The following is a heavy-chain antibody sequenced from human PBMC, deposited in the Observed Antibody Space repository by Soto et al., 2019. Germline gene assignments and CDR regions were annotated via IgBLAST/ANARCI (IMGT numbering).Heavy chain of an antibody. Sequence: SETLSLTCAVYGGSFSDYYWSWIRQPPGKGLEWIGEIIHSGRTNYNPSLKSRVTISEDTSKNQFSLKLSSVTAAGTAVYYCARGRGGWFINQLLNAFDIWGQGTMVTVSS. CDR1: GGSFSDYY. D-gene: IGHD2-2*01. J-gene: IGHJ3*02. CDR2: IIHSGRT. CDR3: ARGRGGWFINQLLNAFDI. V-gene: IGHV4-34*01.